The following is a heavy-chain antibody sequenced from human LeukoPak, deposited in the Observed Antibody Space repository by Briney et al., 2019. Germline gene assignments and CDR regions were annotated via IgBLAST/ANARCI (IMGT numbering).Heavy chain of an antibody. CDR2: IYHTGST. V-gene: IGHV4-30-2*01. CDR3: ARRVRGYRSSTSCHYHDAFDI. Sequence: SETLSLTCAVSGGSISSGDYSWSWIRQPPGKGLEWIGYIYHTGSTYYNPSLKSRVTISVDRSNNQFSLKLSSVTAADTAVYYCARRVRGYRSSTSCHYHDAFDIWGQGTMVTVSS. CDR1: GGSISSGDYS. D-gene: IGHD2-2*01. J-gene: IGHJ3*02.